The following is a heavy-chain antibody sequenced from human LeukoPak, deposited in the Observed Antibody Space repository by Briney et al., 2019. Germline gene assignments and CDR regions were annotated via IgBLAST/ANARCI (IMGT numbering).Heavy chain of an antibody. CDR3: VRGSTDWNGMDV. CDR2: IDPNGRYT. D-gene: IGHD6-19*01. CDR1: GFTFSNHY. V-gene: IGHV3-74*01. J-gene: IGHJ6*02. Sequence: GGSLRLSCAASGFTFSNHYMHWVRQAPGKGLVSVSRIDPNGRYTSYADSVKGRFTISRDNAKNTLYLQMNTLGAEDTALYYCVRGSTDWNGMDVWGQGTAVTVSS.